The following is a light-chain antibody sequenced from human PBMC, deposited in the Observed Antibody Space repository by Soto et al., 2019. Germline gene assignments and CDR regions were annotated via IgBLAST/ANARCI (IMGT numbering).Light chain of an antibody. J-gene: IGKJ5*01. CDR1: QSISTF. CDR3: QQRHNWPIT. V-gene: IGKV3D-15*01. Sequence: ELVMTQSPATLSVAPGERATLSCSASQSISTFLAWYQQKPGQAPRLLIYGASTRATGIPARFSGSGSGTDFTLTISSLEPADFGVYYCQQRHNWPITFGQGTRLEIK. CDR2: GAS.